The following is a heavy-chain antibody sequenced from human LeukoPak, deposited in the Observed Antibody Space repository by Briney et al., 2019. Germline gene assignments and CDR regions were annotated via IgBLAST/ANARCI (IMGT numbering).Heavy chain of an antibody. D-gene: IGHD1-26*01. CDR3: ARDAPSYYGAPFDY. Sequence: SETLSLTCTVSGGSVSSGSYYWSWIRQPPGKGLEWIGYIYYSGITNYNPSLKGRVTISVDTSKNQFSLKLSSVTAADTAVYYCARDAPSYYGAPFDYWGQGTLVTVSS. J-gene: IGHJ4*02. V-gene: IGHV4-61*01. CDR2: IYYSGIT. CDR1: GGSVSSGSYY.